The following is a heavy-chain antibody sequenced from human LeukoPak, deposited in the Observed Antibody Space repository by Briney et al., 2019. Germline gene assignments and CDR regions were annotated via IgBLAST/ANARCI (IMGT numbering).Heavy chain of an antibody. CDR1: GFTFSSYA. Sequence: GGSLRLSCAAPGFTFSSYAMSWVRQPPGKGLEWVSAISGSGGNIYYADSVKGRFTISRDNSKNTLYLQMNSLRAEDTAVYYCAKGLGQPHYYYYGMDVWGQGTTVTVSS. CDR3: AKGLGQPHYYYYGMDV. D-gene: IGHD6-19*01. CDR2: ISGSGGNI. J-gene: IGHJ6*02. V-gene: IGHV3-23*01.